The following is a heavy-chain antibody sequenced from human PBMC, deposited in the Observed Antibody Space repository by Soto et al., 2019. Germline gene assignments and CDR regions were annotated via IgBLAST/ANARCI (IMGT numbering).Heavy chain of an antibody. CDR3: ARELVLWFGEFSWRVFDP. CDR2: ISSISSYI. D-gene: IGHD3-10*01. V-gene: IGHV3-21*01. CDR1: GFTFSSYS. Sequence: EVQLVESGGGLVKPGGSLRLSCAASGFTFSSYSMNCVRQAPGKGLEWVSSISSISSYIYYADSVKGRFTISRDNAKNSLYLQMNSLRAEDTAVYYCARELVLWFGEFSWRVFDPWGQGTLVTVSS. J-gene: IGHJ5*02.